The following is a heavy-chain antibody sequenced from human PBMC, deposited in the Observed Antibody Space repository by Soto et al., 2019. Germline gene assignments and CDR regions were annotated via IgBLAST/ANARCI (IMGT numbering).Heavy chain of an antibody. CDR2: IYSGGST. Sequence: EVQLVESGGGLVQPGGSLRLSCAASGFTVSSNYMSWVRQAPGKGLEWVSVIYSGGSTYYADSVKGRFTISRDNSKNTLYLQMNSLRAEDTAVYYCARVPIVVVIGYWGQGTLVTVSS. J-gene: IGHJ4*02. V-gene: IGHV3-66*01. CDR1: GFTVSSNY. D-gene: IGHD3-22*01. CDR3: ARVPIVVVIGY.